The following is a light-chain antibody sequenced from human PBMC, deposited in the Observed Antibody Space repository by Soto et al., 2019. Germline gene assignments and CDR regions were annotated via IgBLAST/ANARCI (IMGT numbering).Light chain of an antibody. CDR1: SGDIGHCDY. V-gene: IGLV2-14*03. CDR3: CSLTSSHTYV. Sequence: QSALTRPAAVAGSPAQSITSSCTGTSGDIGHCDYVSWYQQHPGKAPKLMIYHVTYRPSGVSNRYSGSKSGNSASLTISGLQADDEADYYCCSLTSSHTYVFGSGTKVTV. CDR2: HVT. J-gene: IGLJ1*01.